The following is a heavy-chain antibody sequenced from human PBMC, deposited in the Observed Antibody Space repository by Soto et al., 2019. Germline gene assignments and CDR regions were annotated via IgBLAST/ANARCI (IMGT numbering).Heavy chain of an antibody. D-gene: IGHD3-22*01. V-gene: IGHV1-18*01. Sequence: ASVKVSCEASVYTFTSYGISGVRQAPGQGLEWMGWISAYNGNTNYAQKLQGRVTMTTDTSTSTAYMELRSLRSDDTAVYYCARDGDSSGYYGYWGQGTLVTVSS. CDR2: ISAYNGNT. CDR1: VYTFTSYG. J-gene: IGHJ4*02. CDR3: ARDGDSSGYYGY.